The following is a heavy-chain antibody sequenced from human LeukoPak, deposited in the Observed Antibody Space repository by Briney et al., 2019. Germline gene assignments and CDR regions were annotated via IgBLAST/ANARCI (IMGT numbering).Heavy chain of an antibody. CDR2: ISYDGSNK. D-gene: IGHD3-10*01. CDR1: GFIFSSYG. J-gene: IGHJ5*02. Sequence: GGSLRLSCAASGFIFSSYGMHWVRQAPGKGLEWVAVISYDGSNKYYADSVKGRFTISRDNSKNTLYLQMNSLRAEDTAVYYCARDENYYGSGSYYNPWGQGTLVTVSS. CDR3: ARDENYYGSGSYYNP. V-gene: IGHV3-30*19.